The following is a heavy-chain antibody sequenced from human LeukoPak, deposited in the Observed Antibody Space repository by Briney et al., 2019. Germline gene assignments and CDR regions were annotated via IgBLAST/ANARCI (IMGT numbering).Heavy chain of an antibody. CDR3: ARDHYGFWSGFFY. CDR1: GFIFSSYA. J-gene: IGHJ4*02. V-gene: IGHV3-23*01. Sequence: PGGSLRLSCAASGFIFSSYAMSWVRQAPGKGLEWVSAISGSDGSTYYADSVKGRFTISRDNSKNTLFLQMNSLRAEDTAVYYCARDHYGFWSGFFYWGQGTLVTVSS. D-gene: IGHD3-3*01. CDR2: ISGSDGST.